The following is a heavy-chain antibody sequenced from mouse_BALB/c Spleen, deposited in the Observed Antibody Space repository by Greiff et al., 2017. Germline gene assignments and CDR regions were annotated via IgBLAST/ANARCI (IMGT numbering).Heavy chain of an antibody. V-gene: IGHV14-1*02. Sequence: VQLKQSGAELVRPGALVQLSCKASGFNIKDYYMHWVKQRPEQGLEWIGWIDPENGNTIYDPKFQGKASITADTSSNTAYLQLSSLTSEDTAVYYCANWDGAYWGQGALVTVSA. J-gene: IGHJ3*01. CDR3: ANWDGAY. CDR1: GFNIKDYY. D-gene: IGHD4-1*02. CDR2: IDPENGNT.